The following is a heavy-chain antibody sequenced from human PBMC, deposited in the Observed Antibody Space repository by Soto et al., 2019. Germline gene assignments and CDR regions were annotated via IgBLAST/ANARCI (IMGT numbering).Heavy chain of an antibody. Sequence: GSLTLSCAAAGFTVSSSYMSCERQAPGKGLEWVSVIYSGGSTYYADSVKGRFTISRDNSKNTLYLQMNSLRAEDTAVYYCARSSITLFGVVIIGPLDYWGQGTLVPVSS. CDR2: IYSGGST. CDR3: ARSSITLFGVVIIGPLDY. J-gene: IGHJ4*02. V-gene: IGHV3-66*01. D-gene: IGHD3-3*01. CDR1: GFTVSSSY.